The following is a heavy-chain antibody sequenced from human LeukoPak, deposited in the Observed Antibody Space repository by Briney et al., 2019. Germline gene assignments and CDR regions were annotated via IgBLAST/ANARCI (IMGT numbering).Heavy chain of an antibody. V-gene: IGHV3-30*18. CDR3: AKDRRDGYNLGYFDY. CDR2: ISYDGSNK. D-gene: IGHD5-24*01. J-gene: IGHJ4*02. CDR1: GFTFSSYG. Sequence: PGGSLRLSCAASGFTFSSYGMHWVRQAPGKGLEWVAVISYDGSNKYYADSVKGRFTISRDNSKNTLYLQMNCLRAEDTAVYYCAKDRRDGYNLGYFDYWGQGTLVTVSS.